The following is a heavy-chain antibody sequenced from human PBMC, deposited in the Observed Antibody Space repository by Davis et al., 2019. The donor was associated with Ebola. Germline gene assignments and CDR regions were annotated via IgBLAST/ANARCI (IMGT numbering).Heavy chain of an antibody. J-gene: IGHJ4*02. D-gene: IGHD3-3*02. V-gene: IGHV4-34*01. CDR3: AKGPFVAFD. CDR1: GGSLTGHY. Sequence: SETLSLTCDVSGGSLTGHYWSWIRQAPGKGLEWHGEITHSGSTDYNPSLRGRVSISVDTSKNAFPLTMTSVTAADTAMSYCAKGPFVAFDWGQGTLVTVSS. CDR2: ITHSGST.